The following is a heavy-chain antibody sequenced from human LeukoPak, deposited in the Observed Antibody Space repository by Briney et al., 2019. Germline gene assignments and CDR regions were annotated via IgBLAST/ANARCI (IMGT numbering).Heavy chain of an antibody. CDR1: GDTFSSDW. D-gene: IGHD4-17*01. J-gene: IGHJ4*02. Sequence: GESLKISCKGFGDTFSSDWIGWVRQMPGKGLEWTGIIYPGDSDTRYSPSFQGQVTISADKSISTAYLQWNSLKASDPAMYYCARHLNDYGDQGSGDYWGQGTLVTVSS. CDR2: IYPGDSDT. V-gene: IGHV5-51*01. CDR3: ARHLNDYGDQGSGDY.